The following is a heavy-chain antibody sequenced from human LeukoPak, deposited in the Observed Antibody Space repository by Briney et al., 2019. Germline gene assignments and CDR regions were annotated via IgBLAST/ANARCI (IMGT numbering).Heavy chain of an antibody. CDR3: ARAPPRGNDVTVGRYSYMDV. J-gene: IGHJ6*03. Sequence: GGSLRLSCAASGITFSSSTMTWVRQAPGKGLEWVSYISGTTISTIYYADSVKGRFTISRDNAKNSVYLQMNSLRAEDTAVYYCARAPPRGNDVTVGRYSYMDVWGKGTTVTVSS. CDR2: ISGTTISTI. D-gene: IGHD4-23*01. CDR1: GITFSSST. V-gene: IGHV3-48*01.